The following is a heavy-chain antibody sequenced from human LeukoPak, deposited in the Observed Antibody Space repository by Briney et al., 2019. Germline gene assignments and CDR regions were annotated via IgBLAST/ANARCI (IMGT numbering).Heavy chain of an antibody. CDR3: ARGSWITGSTSYYYHMDV. D-gene: IGHD1-7*01. Sequence: ASVKVSCEASGYSFISYDINWVRQAPGQGLEWMGWMNPNNGRTGYAQKFQGRVTMTRNSSITTVYMELNTLISEDTAVYYCARGSWITGSTSYYYHMDVWGKGTTVTVS. J-gene: IGHJ6*03. V-gene: IGHV1-8*01. CDR2: MNPNNGRT. CDR1: GYSFISYD.